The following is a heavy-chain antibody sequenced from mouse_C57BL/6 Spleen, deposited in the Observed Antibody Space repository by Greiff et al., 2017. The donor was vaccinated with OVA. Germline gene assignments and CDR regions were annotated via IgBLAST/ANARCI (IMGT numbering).Heavy chain of an antibody. J-gene: IGHJ4*01. V-gene: IGHV1-9*01. CDR1: GYTFTGYW. CDR3: ATYDYDEGDYYAMDY. CDR2: LLPGSGST. Sequence: VQLQQSGAELMKPGASVKLSCKATGYTFTGYWIEWVKQRPGHGLEWIGELLPGSGSTNYNEKFKGKATFTADTSSNTAYMQLSSLTTEDSAIYYCATYDYDEGDYYAMDYWGQGTSVTVSS. D-gene: IGHD2-4*01.